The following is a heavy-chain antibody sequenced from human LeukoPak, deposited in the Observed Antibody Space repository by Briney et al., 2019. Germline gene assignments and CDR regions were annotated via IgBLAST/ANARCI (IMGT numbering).Heavy chain of an antibody. CDR2: IYYSGST. Sequence: SETLSLTCTVSGDSISSSSYYWSWIRQPPGKGLEWIGYIYYSGSTYYNPSLKSRVTISVDTSKNQFSLKLSSVTAADTAVYYCARGPTWYYGMDVWGQGTTVTVSS. D-gene: IGHD2/OR15-2a*01. J-gene: IGHJ6*02. CDR3: ARGPTWYYGMDV. V-gene: IGHV4-30-4*01. CDR1: GDSISSSSYY.